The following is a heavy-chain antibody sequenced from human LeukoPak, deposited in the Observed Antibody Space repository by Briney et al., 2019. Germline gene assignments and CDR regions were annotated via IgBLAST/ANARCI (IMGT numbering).Heavy chain of an antibody. CDR1: GGSISSSSYY. J-gene: IGHJ4*02. CDR3: ARYSLRGNYYYFDY. V-gene: IGHV4-39*01. D-gene: IGHD1-7*01. Sequence: SETLSVTCTVSGGSISSSSYYWGWIRQPPGKGLVCIGNIYYSGSTYYNPSLKSRVTMSVDASNNQFSLKLSSVTAADTAVYYCARYSLRGNYYYFDYWGQGTLVTVSS. CDR2: IYYSGST.